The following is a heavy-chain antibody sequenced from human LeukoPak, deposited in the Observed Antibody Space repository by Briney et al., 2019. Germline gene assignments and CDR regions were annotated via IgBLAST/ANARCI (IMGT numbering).Heavy chain of an antibody. V-gene: IGHV5-51*01. CDR3: ARGETCSTASCYSTFYY. CDR1: GYTFASHL. J-gene: IGHJ4*02. Sequence: GESLKISCKASGYTFASHLIGWVRQLPGQGLEWMGIISPGDTETRYSPSFQGQVTISVDRSISSAYLQWSSLQASDTAMYYCARGETCSTASCYSTFYYWGQGTLVTVSS. D-gene: IGHD2-2*01. CDR2: ISPGDTET.